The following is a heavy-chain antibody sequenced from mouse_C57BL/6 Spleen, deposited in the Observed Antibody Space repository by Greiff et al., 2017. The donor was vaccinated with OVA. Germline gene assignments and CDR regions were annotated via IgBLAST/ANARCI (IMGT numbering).Heavy chain of an antibody. J-gene: IGHJ1*03. CDR1: GFTFSSYA. Sequence: EVKLVESGEGLVKPGGSLKLSCAASGFTFSSYAMSWVRQTPEKRLEWVAYISSGGDYIYYADTVKGRFTISRDNARNTLYLQMSSLKSEDTAMYYCTRDGGTTEWYCDVWGTGTTVTVSS. V-gene: IGHV5-9-1*02. CDR2: ISSGGDYI. D-gene: IGHD1-1*01. CDR3: TRDGGTTEWYCDV.